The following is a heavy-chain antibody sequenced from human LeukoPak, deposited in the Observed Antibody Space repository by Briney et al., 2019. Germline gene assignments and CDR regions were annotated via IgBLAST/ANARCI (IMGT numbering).Heavy chain of an antibody. Sequence: PGGSLRLSCAASGFTFSSYWMSWVRQAPGKGLEWVANIKQDESEKYYVDSVKGRFTISRDNAKNSLYLQMNSLRAEDTAVYYCARVLSYGGRNFDYWGQGTLVTVSS. CDR3: ARVLSYGGRNFDY. J-gene: IGHJ4*02. CDR1: GFTFSSYW. D-gene: IGHD4-23*01. V-gene: IGHV3-7*01. CDR2: IKQDESEK.